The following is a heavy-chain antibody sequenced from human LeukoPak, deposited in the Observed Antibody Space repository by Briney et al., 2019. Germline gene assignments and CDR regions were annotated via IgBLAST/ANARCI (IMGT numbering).Heavy chain of an antibody. CDR3: ANDLGWIQLNLG. D-gene: IGHD5-18*01. V-gene: IGHV3-23*01. J-gene: IGHJ4*02. Sequence: PGGSLRLSCAASGFTFSSYAMSWVRQAPGKGLEWVSAITGSGVTTYYADSVKGRFTISRDNSKNMVYLQMNSLRAEDTAVYYCANDLGWIQLNLGRGQGTLVTVSS. CDR1: GFTFSSYA. CDR2: ITGSGVTT.